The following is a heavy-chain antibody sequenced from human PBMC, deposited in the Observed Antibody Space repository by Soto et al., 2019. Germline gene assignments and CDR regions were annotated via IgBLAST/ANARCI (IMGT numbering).Heavy chain of an antibody. D-gene: IGHD3-10*02. J-gene: IGHJ6*02. CDR2: INPNSGGT. V-gene: IGHV1-2*02. CDR3: ARELPMSLSCMDV. CDR1: GYTXSGYY. Sequence: SXKVCFKASGYTXSGYYRNWVRQAPGQGLEWIGWINPNSGGTNYAQKFQGRVTMTRDTSISTAYMELSRLRSDDTAVYYCARELPMSLSCMDVWGQGTTVTVS.